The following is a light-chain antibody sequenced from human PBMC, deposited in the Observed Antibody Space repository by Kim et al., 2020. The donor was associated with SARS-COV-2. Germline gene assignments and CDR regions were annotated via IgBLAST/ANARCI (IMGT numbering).Light chain of an antibody. CDR3: QQYYNWPLT. J-gene: IGKJ4*01. CDR1: QTVTSN. CDR2: GAS. V-gene: IGKV3-15*01. Sequence: EIVMTQSPATLSVSPGERATLSCRASQTVTSNLAWYQQKVGQAPRLLIYGASTRATGIPATFSGSGSGTEFTLTISSLQSEDFAVYYCQQYYNWPLTFGGGTKVEIK.